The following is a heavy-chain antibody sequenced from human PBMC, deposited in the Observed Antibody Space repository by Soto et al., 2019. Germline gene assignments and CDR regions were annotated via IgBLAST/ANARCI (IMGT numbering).Heavy chain of an antibody. CDR3: AKVTSGSHPLFDY. D-gene: IGHD1-26*01. CDR2: ISGSGGST. V-gene: IGHV3-23*01. J-gene: IGHJ4*02. Sequence: GGSLRLSCAASGFTFSSYAMSWVRQAPGKGLEWVAAISGSGGSTYYADSVKGRFTISRDNSKNTLYLQMNGLRAEDTAVYYCAKVTSGSHPLFDYWGQGTLVTVSS. CDR1: GFTFSSYA.